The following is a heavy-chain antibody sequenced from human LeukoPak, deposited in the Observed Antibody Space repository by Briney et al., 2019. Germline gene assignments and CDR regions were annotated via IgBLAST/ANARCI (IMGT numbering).Heavy chain of an antibody. J-gene: IGHJ4*02. D-gene: IGHD2-15*01. CDR3: AKAPVTSCRGAFCYPFDY. V-gene: IGHV3-23*01. CDR1: GFSFSSYA. CDR2: MSSGDDGR. Sequence: PGGSLRLSCATSGFSFSSYAMSWVRQAPGKGLEWVSAMSSGDDGRYYAASVRGRFPISRDTSRSTLYLQMNSLRAEDAAVYYCAKAPVTSCRGAFCYPFDYWGQGTLVTVSS.